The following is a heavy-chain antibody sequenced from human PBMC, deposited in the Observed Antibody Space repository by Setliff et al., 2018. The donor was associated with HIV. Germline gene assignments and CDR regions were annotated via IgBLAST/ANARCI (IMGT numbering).Heavy chain of an antibody. CDR1: GYTFTGYY. D-gene: IGHD2-8*01. CDR2: INPNSGGT. J-gene: IGHJ3*02. CDR3: ARSIYEWGAFDI. Sequence: ASVKVSCKASGYTFTGYYMHWVRQAPGQGLEWMGWINPNSGGTNYAQKFQGRVTMTRDTSISTAYMELSSLRSEDSAVYYCARSIYEWGAFDIWGQGTMVTVSS. V-gene: IGHV1-2*02.